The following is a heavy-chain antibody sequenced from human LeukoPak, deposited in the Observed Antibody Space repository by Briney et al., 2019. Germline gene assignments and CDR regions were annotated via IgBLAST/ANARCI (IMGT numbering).Heavy chain of an antibody. D-gene: IGHD6-19*01. V-gene: IGHV3-48*03. CDR3: ARDRVGAVAGTTVDY. CDR2: ISSSGSTI. CDR1: GFTFSSYE. Sequence: GALRLSCAASGFTFSSYEMNWVRQAPGKGLEWVSYISSSGSTIYYADSVKGRFTISRDNAKNSLYLQMNSLRAEDTAVYYCARDRVGAVAGTTVDYWGQGTLVTVSS. J-gene: IGHJ4*02.